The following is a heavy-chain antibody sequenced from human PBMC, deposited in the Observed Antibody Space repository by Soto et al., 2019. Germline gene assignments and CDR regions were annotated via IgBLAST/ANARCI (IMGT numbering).Heavy chain of an antibody. CDR1: GGTFSSYA. D-gene: IGHD6-6*01. Sequence: QVQLVQSGAEVKKPGSSVKVSCKASGGTFSSYAISWVRQAPGQGLEWMGGIIPIFGTANYAQKFQGRLTITADESTSTGYMELSSLISEDTAVYYCARYSIAARRRRYYGMDVWGQGTTVTVSS. J-gene: IGHJ6*02. CDR3: ARYSIAARRRRYYGMDV. CDR2: IIPIFGTA. V-gene: IGHV1-69*12.